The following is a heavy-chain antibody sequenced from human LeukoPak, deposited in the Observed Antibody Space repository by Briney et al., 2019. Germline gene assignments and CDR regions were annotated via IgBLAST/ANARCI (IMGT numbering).Heavy chain of an antibody. D-gene: IGHD6-6*01. J-gene: IGHJ6*03. CDR3: ARTAVYSSSSVYYYYYYMDV. CDR1: GYTFTSYG. Sequence: ASVKVSCKASGYTFTSYGISWVRQAPGHGLEWMGVINPSGGSTSYAQKFQGRVTMTRDMSTSTVYMELSSLRSEDTAVYYCARTAVYSSSSVYYYYYYMDVWGKGTTVTVSS. V-gene: IGHV1-46*01. CDR2: INPSGGST.